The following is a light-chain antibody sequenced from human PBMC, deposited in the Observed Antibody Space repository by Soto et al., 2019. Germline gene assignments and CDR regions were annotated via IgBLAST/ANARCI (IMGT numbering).Light chain of an antibody. V-gene: IGLV2-14*01. J-gene: IGLJ1*01. Sequence: QSVLTQPASVSGSPGQSITISCTGTSSDVGGYNYVSWYQQHPGKAPKLMIYEVSNRPSGVSNRFSGSKSGNTASLTISGLQAEDDADYYCSSSTSSSTLYVFGTGTQLTVL. CDR2: EVS. CDR1: SSDVGGYNY. CDR3: SSSTSSSTLYV.